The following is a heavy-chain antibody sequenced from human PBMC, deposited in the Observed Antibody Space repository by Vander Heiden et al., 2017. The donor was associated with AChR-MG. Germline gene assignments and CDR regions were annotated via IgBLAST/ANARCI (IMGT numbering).Heavy chain of an antibody. CDR1: GYFFTSYD. V-gene: IGHV1-8*01. J-gene: IGHJ6*02. CDR3: ARALLPRAYYYGLDV. CDR2: INPNSGNS. D-gene: IGHD2-21*02. Sequence: QVQLVQSAAEVRKPGASVQVPCRASGYFFTSYDINWVRQAPGQGLEWMGWINPNSGNSASAQKFQGRVTMTRNTSTNTAYLGLSSLRSEDTAVYYCARALLPRAYYYGLDVWGQGTTVTISS.